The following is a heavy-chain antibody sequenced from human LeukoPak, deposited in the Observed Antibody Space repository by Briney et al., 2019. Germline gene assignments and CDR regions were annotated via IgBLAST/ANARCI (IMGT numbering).Heavy chain of an antibody. Sequence: SETLSLTCTVSGGSIISSSYYWGWIRQPPGKGLGGIGSIYYSGNTDYNPSLKSRVTISVDTSKNQFSLKLSSVTAADTAVYYCARDLPYYDSRESAFDIWGQGTMVTVSS. CDR1: GGSIISSSYY. CDR2: IYYSGNT. CDR3: ARDLPYYDSRESAFDI. D-gene: IGHD3-22*01. V-gene: IGHV4-39*07. J-gene: IGHJ3*02.